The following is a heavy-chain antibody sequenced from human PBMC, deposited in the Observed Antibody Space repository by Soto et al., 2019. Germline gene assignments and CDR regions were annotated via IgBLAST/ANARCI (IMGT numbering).Heavy chain of an antibody. D-gene: IGHD6-6*01. V-gene: IGHV4-31*03. CDR3: ARTKGYSSSLDY. Sequence: PSETLSLTCTVSGGSSSSGGYYWTWIRQHPGKGLEWIGCIYYSGRTYYNPSLKSRVTISVDTSKRQFSLKLSSVTAADTAIYYCARTKGYSSSLDYWGQGALVTVSS. CDR2: IYYSGRT. J-gene: IGHJ4*02. CDR1: GGSSSSGGYY.